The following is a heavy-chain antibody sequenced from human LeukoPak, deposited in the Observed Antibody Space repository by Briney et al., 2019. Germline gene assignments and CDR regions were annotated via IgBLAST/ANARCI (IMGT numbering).Heavy chain of an antibody. D-gene: IGHD5-12*01. J-gene: IGHJ4*02. Sequence: PGGSLRLSCAASGFTFSSYDMHWVRHATGKGLEWVSAIGTAGDTYYPGSVKGRFTISRENAKNSLYLQMSSLRAEDTAVYYCAKDRGYSGYVVFDYWGQGTLVTVSS. CDR1: GFTFSSYD. CDR3: AKDRGYSGYVVFDY. CDR2: IGTAGDT. V-gene: IGHV3-13*01.